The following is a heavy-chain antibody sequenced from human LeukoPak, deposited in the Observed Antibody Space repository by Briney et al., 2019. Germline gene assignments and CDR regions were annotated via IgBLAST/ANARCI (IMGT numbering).Heavy chain of an antibody. CDR2: IYYSGST. V-gene: IGHV4-39*01. D-gene: IGHD2-8*01. Sequence: SETLSLTCTVSGGSISSSNYYWAWIRRPPGKGLECIGSIYYSGSTYYNPSLKSRVTISVDTSKNQFFLKVNSVTATDTAVYYCAKWPIDWGQGTLVTISS. CDR3: AKWPID. J-gene: IGHJ4*02. CDR1: GGSISSSNYY.